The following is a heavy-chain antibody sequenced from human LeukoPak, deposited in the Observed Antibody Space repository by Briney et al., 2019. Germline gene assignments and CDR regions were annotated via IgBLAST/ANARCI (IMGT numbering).Heavy chain of an antibody. V-gene: IGHV3-21*01. CDR2: ITSHSSYI. Sequence: GGSLRLSCAASGFTFSDYTMSWVRQAPGKGLEWVSSITSHSSYIYYADSVKGRFTISRDNAKNSVFLQMNSLRAEDTAVYYCAREPRCSSCSHEYWGQGILVTVSS. CDR3: AREPRCSSCSHEY. CDR1: GFTFSDYT. J-gene: IGHJ1*01. D-gene: IGHD6-13*01.